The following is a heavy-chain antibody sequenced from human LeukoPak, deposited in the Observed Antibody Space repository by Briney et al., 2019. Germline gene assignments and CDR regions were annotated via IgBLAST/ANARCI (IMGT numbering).Heavy chain of an antibody. Sequence: PGRSLRLSCAASGFTFSSYAMHWVRQAPGKGLEWVAVISYDGSNKYYADSVKGRFTISRDNSKNTLYLQMNSLRAEDTAVYYCARDLFVAVAGTPPGWFDPWGQGTLVTVSS. CDR2: ISYDGSNK. J-gene: IGHJ5*02. CDR3: ARDLFVAVAGTPPGWFDP. V-gene: IGHV3-30*04. D-gene: IGHD6-19*01. CDR1: GFTFSSYA.